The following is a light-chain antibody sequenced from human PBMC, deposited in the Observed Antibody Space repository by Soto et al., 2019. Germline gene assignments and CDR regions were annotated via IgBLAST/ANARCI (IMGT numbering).Light chain of an antibody. CDR3: AAWDDSLNFVV. Sequence: QAVVTQPPSVSEAPRQRVTISCSGSSSNIGNNAVNWYQQLPGKAPKLLIYYDDLLPSGVSDRFSGSKSGTSASLAISGLQSEDEADYYCAAWDDSLNFVVFGGGTKVTVL. J-gene: IGLJ2*01. CDR2: YDD. V-gene: IGLV1-36*01. CDR1: SSNIGNNA.